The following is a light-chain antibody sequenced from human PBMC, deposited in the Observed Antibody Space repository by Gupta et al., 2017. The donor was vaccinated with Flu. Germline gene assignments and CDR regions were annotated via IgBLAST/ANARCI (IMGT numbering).Light chain of an antibody. CDR1: QSVNSF. Sequence: ATLSLSPGERATRFCRASQSVNSFLGWYQQKPGQAPRLLIYDAYKRATGVPDRFSGSGSGTDFTLTISSLEPEDFAVYYCQQSDNWPPWTFGQGTKVEIK. CDR3: QQSDNWPPWT. V-gene: IGKV3-11*01. CDR2: DAY. J-gene: IGKJ1*01.